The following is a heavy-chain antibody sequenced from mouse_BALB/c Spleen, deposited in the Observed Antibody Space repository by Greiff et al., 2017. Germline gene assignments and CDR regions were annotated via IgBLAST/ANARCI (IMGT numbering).Heavy chain of an antibody. CDR2: IDPENGDT. J-gene: IGHJ3*01. V-gene: IGHV14-4*02. CDR1: GFNIKDYY. Sequence: VQLKESGAELVRSGASVKLSCTASGFNIKDYYMHWVKQRPEQGLEWIGWIDPENGDTEYAPKFQGKATMTADTSSNTAYLQLSSLTSEDTAVYYCNYYGSSYDAYWGQGTLVTVSA. CDR3: NYYGSSYDAY. D-gene: IGHD1-1*01.